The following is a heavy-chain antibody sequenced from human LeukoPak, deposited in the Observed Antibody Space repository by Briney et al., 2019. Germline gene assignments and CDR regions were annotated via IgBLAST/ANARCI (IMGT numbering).Heavy chain of an antibody. CDR1: GFTFSSYS. CDR2: ISGISSNNI. CDR3: AQKGGADN. Sequence: PGGSLRLSCAASGFTFSSYSMNWVRQAPGKGLEWVSYISGISSNNIYYADSVKGRFTISRDNAKNSLYLQMSSLRDEDTAVYYCAQKGGADNWGQGTLVTVSS. V-gene: IGHV3-48*02. J-gene: IGHJ4*02. D-gene: IGHD2-15*01.